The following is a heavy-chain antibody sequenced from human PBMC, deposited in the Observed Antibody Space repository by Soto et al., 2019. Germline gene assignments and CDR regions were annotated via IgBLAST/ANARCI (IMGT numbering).Heavy chain of an antibody. D-gene: IGHD2-21*02. CDR1: GDTFTDYY. Sequence: QVQLMQSGAEVKKPGASVKVSCKASGDTFTDYYIHWVRQAPGQGLEWMGTVNPSGGHTTYAQHFLGRVTMTRDTSTSTLYMELTSLTSDDTAISYCARGGHVVVVTAALDYWGRGTLVTVSS. CDR3: ARGGHVVVVTAALDY. V-gene: IGHV1-46*01. J-gene: IGHJ4*02. CDR2: VNPSGGHT.